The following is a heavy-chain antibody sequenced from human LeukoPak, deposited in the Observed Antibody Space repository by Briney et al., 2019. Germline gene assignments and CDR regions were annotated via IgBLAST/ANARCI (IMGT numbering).Heavy chain of an antibody. V-gene: IGHV3-74*01. CDR1: GFTFSDLW. D-gene: IGHD2-2*02. CDR3: ATGPYNAFEM. Sequence: GGSLRLSCVASGFTFSDLWMHWVRQAPGRGLVWVSRVKGDGISTLYADLVEGRFTISRDNARNTLYLQMNSLRADDTALYYCATGPYNAFEMWGQGTMVTVSS. J-gene: IGHJ3*02. CDR2: VKGDGIST.